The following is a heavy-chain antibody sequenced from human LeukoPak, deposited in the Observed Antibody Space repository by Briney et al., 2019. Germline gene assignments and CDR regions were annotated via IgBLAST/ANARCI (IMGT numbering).Heavy chain of an antibody. Sequence: PSETLSLTCTVSGGSISSGGYYWSWIRQPPGKGLEWIGYIYHSGSTYYNPSLKSRVTISVDRSKNQFSLKLSSVTAADTAVYYCARGITIFGVVPTDAFDIWGQGTMVTVSS. V-gene: IGHV4-30-2*02. D-gene: IGHD3-3*01. J-gene: IGHJ3*02. CDR2: IYHSGST. CDR3: ARGITIFGVVPTDAFDI. CDR1: GGSISSGGYY.